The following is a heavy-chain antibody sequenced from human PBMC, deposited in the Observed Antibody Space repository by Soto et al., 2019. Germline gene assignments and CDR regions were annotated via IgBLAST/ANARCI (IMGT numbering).Heavy chain of an antibody. CDR3: AREGSYSAYNFAHGIQLWSFDF. CDR2: IFSSGST. J-gene: IGHJ4*02. Sequence: AETLSLTCTVSGGSINTFYWSWFRQPAGKGLEWIGRIFSSGSTSFNPSLESRVAMSVDTSKNHFSLNLSSVTAADMAVYYCAREGSYSAYNFAHGIQLWSFDFWGQGALVTVSS. CDR1: GGSINTFY. D-gene: IGHD5-12*01. V-gene: IGHV4-4*07.